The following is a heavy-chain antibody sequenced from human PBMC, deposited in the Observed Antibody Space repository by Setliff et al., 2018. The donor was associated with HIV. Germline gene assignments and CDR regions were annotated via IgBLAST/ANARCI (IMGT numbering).Heavy chain of an antibody. CDR3: TRHRVVPAALNWFEP. J-gene: IGHJ5*02. D-gene: IGHD2-2*01. CDR1: GGTFNSFA. V-gene: IGHV1-69*13. CDR2: SIPIFGEA. Sequence: GASVKVSCKASGGTFNSFAINGVRQAPGQGLEWIGKSIPIFGEANYAQKFQGRVTITADESASTAYIELSSLRSEETAVYYCTRHRVVPAALNWFEPWGQGTLVTVSS.